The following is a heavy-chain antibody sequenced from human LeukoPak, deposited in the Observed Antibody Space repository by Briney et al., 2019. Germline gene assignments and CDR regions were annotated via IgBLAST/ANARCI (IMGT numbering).Heavy chain of an antibody. Sequence: SETLSLTCTVSGGSISTSNWYWGWLRQPPGKGLEWIGNIFYSGSTYYGPSLKSRLTISLDTSRNQFSLKLSSVTAADTAVYYCARGDYGSGEFDYWGQGTLVTVSS. CDR1: GGSISTSNWY. D-gene: IGHD3-10*01. CDR2: IFYSGST. V-gene: IGHV4-39*07. CDR3: ARGDYGSGEFDY. J-gene: IGHJ4*02.